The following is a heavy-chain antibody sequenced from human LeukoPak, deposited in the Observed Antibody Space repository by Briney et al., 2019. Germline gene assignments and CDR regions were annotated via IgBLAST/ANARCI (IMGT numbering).Heavy chain of an antibody. CDR3: ARGAGKPGYSSSWHRRGNWFDP. CDR2: INHSGST. J-gene: IGHJ5*02. CDR1: GGSFSGYY. V-gene: IGHV4-34*01. Sequence: PSETLSLTCAVYGGSFSGYYWSWIRQPPGKGLELIGEINHSGSTNYNPALKSRVTISVYTSKNQFSLKLSSVPAAATAVYYCARGAGKPGYSSSWHRRGNWFDPWGQGTLVTVSS. D-gene: IGHD6-13*01.